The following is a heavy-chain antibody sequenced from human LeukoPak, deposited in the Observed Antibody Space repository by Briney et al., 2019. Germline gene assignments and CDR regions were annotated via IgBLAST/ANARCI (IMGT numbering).Heavy chain of an antibody. CDR3: TRDPNYYDSSGYYVDFDY. D-gene: IGHD3-22*01. CDR2: IRSKAYGGTT. V-gene: IGHV3-49*03. J-gene: IGHJ4*02. Sequence: GGSLRLSCTASGFTLGDYAMSWFRQAPGKGLEGVGFIRSKAYGGTTEYAASVKGRFTIPRDDSKSIAYLQMNSLKTEDTAVYYCTRDPNYYDSSGYYVDFDYWGQGTLVTVSS. CDR1: GFTLGDYA.